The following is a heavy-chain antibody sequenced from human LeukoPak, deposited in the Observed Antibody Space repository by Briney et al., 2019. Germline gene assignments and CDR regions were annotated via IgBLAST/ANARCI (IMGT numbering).Heavy chain of an antibody. CDR3: AKVGGDDVHLQDDFDY. CDR2: ITGSGSGA. Sequence: GGSLRLSCTASGFTFSSHAMTWVRQTAGKGLQWVSSITGSGSGAYYADSVKGRVSISRDNSKNTLFLQMDSLRPEDTAMYYCAKVGGDDVHLQDDFDYWGQGTLVTVSS. CDR1: GFTFSSHA. J-gene: IGHJ4*02. D-gene: IGHD2-21*02. V-gene: IGHV3-23*01.